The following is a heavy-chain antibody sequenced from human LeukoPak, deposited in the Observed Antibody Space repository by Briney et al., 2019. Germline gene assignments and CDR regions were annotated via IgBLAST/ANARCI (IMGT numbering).Heavy chain of an antibody. CDR2: INPNSGGT. V-gene: IGHV1-2*02. Sequence: GASVKVSCKASGYTFTGYYLHWVRQAPGRGLEWMGWINPNSGGTNYAQKFQGRVTMTRDAPISTAYMELSRLKSDDTAVYYCARGHLEIDSSGTFDYWGQGTLVTVSP. CDR3: ARGHLEIDSSGTFDY. J-gene: IGHJ4*02. CDR1: GYTFTGYY. D-gene: IGHD6-19*01.